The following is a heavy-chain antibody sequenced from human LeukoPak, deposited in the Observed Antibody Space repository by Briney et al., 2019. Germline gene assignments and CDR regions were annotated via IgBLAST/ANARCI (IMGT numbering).Heavy chain of an antibody. CDR2: IKGDGSEK. CDR3: ARASDPWLQLT. D-gene: IGHD5-24*01. CDR1: GFTFRNYW. J-gene: IGHJ5*02. V-gene: IGHV3-7*05. Sequence: PGGSLRLSCAASGFTFRNYWMIWVRQAPAQGLEWLGNIKGDGSEKRYADSVRGRFTISRDNAQTSLYLQMNSLRAEDTAVYYCARASDPWLQLTWGQGTLVTVSS.